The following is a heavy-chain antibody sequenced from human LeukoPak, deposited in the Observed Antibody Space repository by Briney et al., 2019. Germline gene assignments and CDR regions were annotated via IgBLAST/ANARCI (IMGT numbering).Heavy chain of an antibody. Sequence: GGSLRLSCAACGFTFSSYGMHWVRQAPGKGLGGGEVIWYDGSNKYYADSVKGRFTISRDNSKNTLYLQMNSLRAEDTAVYYRARDRFYGSGSDIFDYWGQGTLVTVSS. J-gene: IGHJ4*02. D-gene: IGHD3-10*01. CDR2: IWYDGSNK. CDR1: GFTFSSYG. V-gene: IGHV3-33*01. CDR3: ARDRFYGSGSDIFDY.